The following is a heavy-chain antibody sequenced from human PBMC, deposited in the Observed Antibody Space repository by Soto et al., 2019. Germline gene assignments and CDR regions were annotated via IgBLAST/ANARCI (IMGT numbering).Heavy chain of an antibody. CDR3: AREAVYRYNWFDV. Sequence: EVQLVESGGGLVQPGGSLRLSCAASGFTFSSYWMSWVRQAPGKGLEWVANIKQDGSEKYYVDSVKGRFTISRDNAKNAVYMHMNSLRAEDTAVYYCAREAVYRYNWFDVWGQGILVTVST. CDR1: GFTFSSYW. D-gene: IGHD4-4*01. J-gene: IGHJ5*02. V-gene: IGHV3-7*01. CDR2: IKQDGSEK.